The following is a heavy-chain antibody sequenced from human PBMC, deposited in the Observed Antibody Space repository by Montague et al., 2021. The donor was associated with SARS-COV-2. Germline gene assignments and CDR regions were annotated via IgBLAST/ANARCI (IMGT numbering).Heavy chain of an antibody. D-gene: IGHD1-7*01. V-gene: IGHV4-34*01. CDR1: GGSFSGYY. Sequence: SETLSLTCAVYGGSFSGYYWSWIRQPPGKGLEWIGEINHSGSTNYNPSLKSRVTISVDTSKDQFSLKLSSVTAADTAVYYCARGRTGTTFYYYYYYGMYVWGQGTTVTVSS. J-gene: IGHJ6*02. CDR2: INHSGST. CDR3: ARGRTGTTFYYYYYYGMYV.